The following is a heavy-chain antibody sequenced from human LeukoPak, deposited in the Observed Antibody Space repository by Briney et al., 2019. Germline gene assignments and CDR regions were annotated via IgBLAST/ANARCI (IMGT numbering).Heavy chain of an antibody. Sequence: GGSLRLSCAASGFTFSSYAMSWVRQAPGKGLEWVSAISGSGGSTYYADSVKGRFTISRDNSKNTLYLQMNSLRAEDTAVYYCARDRESSSWTYYMDVWGKGTTVTVSS. J-gene: IGHJ6*03. CDR1: GFTFSSYA. CDR3: ARDRESSSWTYYMDV. D-gene: IGHD6-13*01. V-gene: IGHV3-23*01. CDR2: ISGSGGST.